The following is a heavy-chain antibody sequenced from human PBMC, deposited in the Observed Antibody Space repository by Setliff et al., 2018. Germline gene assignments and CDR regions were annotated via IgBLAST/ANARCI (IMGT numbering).Heavy chain of an antibody. V-gene: IGHV4-39*01. J-gene: IGHJ6*03. Sequence: SETLSLTCNVSGGTFSTSGDYWGWIRQPPGKGLEWIGSINYSGRNHYNPSLKSRVTIFADTSKNQFSLLLNSVTAADTAVYYCARQKYWSGYYGEGYYYYMDVWGKGTTVTVSS. CDR3: ARQKYWSGYYGEGYYYYMDV. D-gene: IGHD3-3*01. CDR1: GGTFSTSGDY. CDR2: INYSGRN.